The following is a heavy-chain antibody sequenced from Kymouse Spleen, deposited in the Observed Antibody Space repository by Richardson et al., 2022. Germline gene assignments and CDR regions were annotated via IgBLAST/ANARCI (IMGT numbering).Heavy chain of an antibody. V-gene: IGHV4-34*01. CDR2: INHSGST. D-gene: IGHD2-21*02. CDR3: ARRDVVVTAIDY. CDR1: GGSFSGYY. Sequence: QVQLQQWGAGLLKPSETLSLTCAVYGGSFSGYYWSWIRQPPGKGLEWIGEINHSGSTNYNPSLKSRVTISVDTSKNQFSLKLSSVTAADTAVYYCARRDVVVTAIDYWGQGTLVTVSS. J-gene: IGHJ4*02.